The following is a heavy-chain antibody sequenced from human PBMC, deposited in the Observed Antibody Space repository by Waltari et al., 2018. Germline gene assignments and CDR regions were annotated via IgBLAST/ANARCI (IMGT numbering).Heavy chain of an antibody. CDR2: INPKSGDT. Sequence: QVHLVQSGAEVKKPGASVKVSCKASGYSLTGHYMHWLRQAPGQGLEWMGWINPKSGDTEYVKKFQGRVTMTRDTSIGEAYMDLSSLRPDDTALYYCARDRQLGPYSWFDPWGQGTLVTVSA. V-gene: IGHV1-2*02. CDR3: ARDRQLGPYSWFDP. J-gene: IGHJ5*02. CDR1: GYSLTGHY. D-gene: IGHD4-4*01.